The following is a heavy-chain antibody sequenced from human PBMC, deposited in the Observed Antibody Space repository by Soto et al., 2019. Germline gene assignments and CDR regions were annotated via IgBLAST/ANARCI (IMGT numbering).Heavy chain of an antibody. CDR1: GYTFTSYA. CDR2: INACNGNT. CDR3: TRGDPLLEDY. J-gene: IGHJ4*02. D-gene: IGHD1-26*01. Sequence: QVQLVQSGAEEKKPGASVKVSCKASGYTFTSYAMHWVRQAPGQRLEWMGWINACNGNTKYAHKFQGRVTITRDTSAITAYREISNLRSVDTSVYDCTRGDPLLEDYWGQGTLVTVSS. V-gene: IGHV1-3*05.